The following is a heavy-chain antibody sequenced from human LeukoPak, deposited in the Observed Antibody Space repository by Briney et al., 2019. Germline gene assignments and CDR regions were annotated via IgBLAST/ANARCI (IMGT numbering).Heavy chain of an antibody. CDR2: INPSAGST. CDR1: GYTFTSYY. D-gene: IGHD6-19*01. J-gene: IGHJ4*02. Sequence: ASVKVSCKASGYTFTSYYMHWVRQAPGQGLEWMGIINPSAGSTSFPQKFQGRVTMTRDTSTSTVYMELSSLTSEDTAVYYCARGIAVAGRRFDYWGQGTLVTLSS. V-gene: IGHV1-46*01. CDR3: ARGIAVAGRRFDY.